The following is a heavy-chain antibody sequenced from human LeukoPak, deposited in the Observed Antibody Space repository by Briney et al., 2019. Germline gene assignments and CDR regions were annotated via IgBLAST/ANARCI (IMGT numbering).Heavy chain of an antibody. Sequence: ASVTVSCKASGYTFTSYDINWVRQATGQGLEWMGWMNPNSGNTGYAQKFQGRVTMTTDTSTSTAYMELRSLRSDDTAVYYCASKVSRDCSSISCYPYYYYYYLDVWGKGTTVTVSS. D-gene: IGHD2-2*01. CDR3: ASKVSRDCSSISCYPYYYYYYLDV. V-gene: IGHV1-8*01. CDR1: GYTFTSYD. J-gene: IGHJ6*03. CDR2: MNPNSGNT.